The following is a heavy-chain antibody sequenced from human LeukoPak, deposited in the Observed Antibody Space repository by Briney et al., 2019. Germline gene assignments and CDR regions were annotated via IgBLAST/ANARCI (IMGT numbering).Heavy chain of an antibody. Sequence: GGSLRLSCAAFGFTFSNHCMHWVRQAPGKGLEWVAVVWYEGSNKYYADSVKGRFTISRDNYNNSVYMQMNRLRGEDTAVYYCARDRSLVATISDAFDIWGQGTMVTVSS. CDR1: GFTFSNHC. D-gene: IGHD5-12*01. V-gene: IGHV3-33*01. CDR2: VWYEGSNK. J-gene: IGHJ3*02. CDR3: ARDRSLVATISDAFDI.